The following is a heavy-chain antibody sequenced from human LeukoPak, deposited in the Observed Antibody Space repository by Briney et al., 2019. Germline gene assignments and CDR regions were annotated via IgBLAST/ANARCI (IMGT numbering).Heavy chain of an antibody. CDR1: GFTFSSYA. D-gene: IGHD3-22*01. Sequence: GGSLRLSCAASGFTFSSYAMSWVRQAPGKGLEWVSAISGSGGRTYHADSVKGRFTISRDNSGNTLYLQMNSLRAEDTAVYYCAKRGYYYDSGGYYYFDYWGQGTLVTVSS. CDR3: AKRGYYYDSGGYYYFDY. J-gene: IGHJ4*02. CDR2: ISGSGGRT. V-gene: IGHV3-23*01.